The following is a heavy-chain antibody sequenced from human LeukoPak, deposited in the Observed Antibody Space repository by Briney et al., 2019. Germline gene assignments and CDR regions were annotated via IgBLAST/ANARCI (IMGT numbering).Heavy chain of an antibody. D-gene: IGHD3-9*01. V-gene: IGHV3-23*01. CDR1: GFTFSNYA. CDR2: FSGSGGHI. Sequence: GSLRLSCAASGFTFSNYAMYWVRQAPGKGLEWVSAFSGSGGHIYYADSVKGRFTISRDNSKNTLYLQMNSLRAEDTAVYYCAKVSGDILTGYYSIVGNYFDYWGQGTLVTVSS. CDR3: AKVSGDILTGYYSIVGNYFDY. J-gene: IGHJ4*02.